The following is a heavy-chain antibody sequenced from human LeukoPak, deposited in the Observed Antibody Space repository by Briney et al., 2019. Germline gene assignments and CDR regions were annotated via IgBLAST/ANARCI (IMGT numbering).Heavy chain of an antibody. CDR1: GGSISSSSYY. V-gene: IGHV4-39*07. D-gene: IGHD3-22*01. Sequence: SETLSLTCTVSGGSISSSSYYWGWIRQPPGKGLEWIVSIYYSGSTYYNPSLKSRVTIPVDTSKNQFSLKLSSVTAADTAVYYCARDSAYYDSSGYWFAAFDIWGQGTMVTVSS. J-gene: IGHJ3*02. CDR2: IYYSGST. CDR3: ARDSAYYDSSGYWFAAFDI.